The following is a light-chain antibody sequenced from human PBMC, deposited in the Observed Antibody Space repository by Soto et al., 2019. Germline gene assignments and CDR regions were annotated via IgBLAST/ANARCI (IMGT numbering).Light chain of an antibody. CDR1: SGHSTYI. Sequence: QPVLTQSSSASASLGSSVKLTCTLSSGHSTYIIAWHQQQPGKAPRYLMKLEGSGSYNKGSGVPDRFSGSSSGADRYLTISNLQFEDEADYYCETWVSNTYVFGTGTKLTVL. V-gene: IGLV4-60*02. J-gene: IGLJ1*01. CDR3: ETWVSNTYV. CDR2: LEGSGSY.